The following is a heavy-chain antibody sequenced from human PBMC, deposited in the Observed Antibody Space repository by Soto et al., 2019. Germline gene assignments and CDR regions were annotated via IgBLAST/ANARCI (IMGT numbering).Heavy chain of an antibody. V-gene: IGHV3-23*01. CDR2: ISSSGGTT. Sequence: GESLKISCVGSDFTFSNYAMNCVRQAPGEGPEWVSLISSSGGTTYYADSVKGRFSISRDNSKNTLYLQMNSLRVEDTAIYYCAKDIQGRGATTGDDAFDIWGQGTMVTVSS. CDR1: DFTFSNYA. J-gene: IGHJ3*02. CDR3: AKDIQGRGATTGDDAFDI. D-gene: IGHD1-1*01.